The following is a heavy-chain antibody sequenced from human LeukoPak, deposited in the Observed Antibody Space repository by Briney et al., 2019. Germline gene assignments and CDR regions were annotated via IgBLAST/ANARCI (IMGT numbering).Heavy chain of an antibody. V-gene: IGHV3-11*01. D-gene: IGHD2-15*01. CDR2: ISSSGSTI. CDR1: GFTFSDYY. J-gene: IGHJ6*02. CDR3: ARVVCSGGSCYAYGMDV. Sequence: GGSLRLSCAASGFTFSDYYMSWIRQAPGKGLEWVSYISSSGSTIYYADSVKGRFTISRDNAKNSLYLQMNSLRAEDTAVYYCARVVCSGGSCYAYGMDVWGQGTTVTVSS.